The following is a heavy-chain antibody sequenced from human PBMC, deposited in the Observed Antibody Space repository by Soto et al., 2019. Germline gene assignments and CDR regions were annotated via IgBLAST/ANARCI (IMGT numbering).Heavy chain of an antibody. CDR2: SRDKAQGYST. CDR1: GFTLSDHY. V-gene: IGHV3-72*01. Sequence: GGSLRLSCAGSGFTLSDHYIDWVRQAPGKGLEWVGRSRDKAQGYSTAYAASVKGRFTTSRDESKNSVYLQMNSLRAEDTAVYYCARGGTAMEDYYGMDVWGQGTTVTVSS. D-gene: IGHD5-18*01. J-gene: IGHJ6*02. CDR3: ARGGTAMEDYYGMDV.